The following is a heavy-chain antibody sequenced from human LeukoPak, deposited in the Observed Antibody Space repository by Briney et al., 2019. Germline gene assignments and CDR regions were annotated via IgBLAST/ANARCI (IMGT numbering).Heavy chain of an antibody. V-gene: IGHV3-48*01. CDR2: IGPSGTAI. Sequence: GGSLRLSCAASGFTFSSYAMNWVRQAPGRGLEWVSYIGPSGTAIYYADSVKGRFTISRDNARNSLYLQVNSLRAEDTAVYYCARDLMGIAYRGAFYYWGQGTLVTVSS. CDR1: GFTFSSYA. J-gene: IGHJ4*02. D-gene: IGHD6-13*01. CDR3: ARDLMGIAYRGAFYY.